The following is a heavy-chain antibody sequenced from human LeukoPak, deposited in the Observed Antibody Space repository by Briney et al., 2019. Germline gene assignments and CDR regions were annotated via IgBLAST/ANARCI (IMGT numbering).Heavy chain of an antibody. CDR2: ITGNHGAT. J-gene: IGHJ5*02. Sequence: GGSPRLSCAASGFTFSSFAMTWVRQAPGKGLEWVSSITGNHGATYNIDSVKGRFTISRDNSQNTLYLQMNSLRVEDTAVYYCTKDPNGNYVGAFDPWGQGTLVTVSS. V-gene: IGHV3-23*01. CDR1: GFTFSSFA. D-gene: IGHD4-17*01. CDR3: TKDPNGNYVGAFDP.